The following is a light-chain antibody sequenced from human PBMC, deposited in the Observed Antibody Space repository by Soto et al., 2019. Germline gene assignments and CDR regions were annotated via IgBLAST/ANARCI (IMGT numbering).Light chain of an antibody. CDR2: GAS. CDR1: QSISSW. V-gene: IGKV1-5*01. CDR3: QQYSSSSPS. J-gene: IGKJ2*01. Sequence: DIQMTQSPSTLSASVGDRVTITCRASQSISSWLAWYQKKPGKAPKLLIYGASSLESGVPSRFSGSGSVTACPLTIGSMQPDAFATYYCQQYSSSSPSFGHGTKLEIK.